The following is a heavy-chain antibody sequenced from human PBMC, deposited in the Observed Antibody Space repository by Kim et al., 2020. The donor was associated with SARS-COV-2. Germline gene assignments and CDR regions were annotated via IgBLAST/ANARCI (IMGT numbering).Heavy chain of an antibody. D-gene: IGHD3-10*01. CDR3: AKDKGWFGELFWDGFDY. Sequence: GGSLRLSCAASGFTFSSYGMHWVRQAPGKGLEWVAVISYDGSNKYYADSVKGRFTISRDNSKNTLYLQMNSLRAEDTAVYYCAKDKGWFGELFWDGFDYWGQGTLVTVSS. CDR1: GFTFSSYG. J-gene: IGHJ4*02. V-gene: IGHV3-30*18. CDR2: ISYDGSNK.